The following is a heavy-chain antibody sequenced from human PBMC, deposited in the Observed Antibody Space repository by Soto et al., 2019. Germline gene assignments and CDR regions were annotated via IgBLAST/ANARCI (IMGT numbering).Heavy chain of an antibody. V-gene: IGHV3-33*01. D-gene: IGHD4-17*01. CDR1: GFTFSSYG. J-gene: IGHJ4*02. Sequence: QVQLVESGGGVVQPGRSLRLSCAASGFTFSSYGMHWVRQAPGKGLEWVAVIWYDGSNKYYADSVKGRFTISRDNSKNTMYLQMNSLRAEDTAVYYCARGYGDCTVAFDYWGQGTLVTVSS. CDR3: ARGYGDCTVAFDY. CDR2: IWYDGSNK.